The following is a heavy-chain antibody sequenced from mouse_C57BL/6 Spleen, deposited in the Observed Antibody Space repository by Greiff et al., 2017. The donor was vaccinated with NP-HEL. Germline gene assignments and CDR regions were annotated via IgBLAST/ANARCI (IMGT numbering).Heavy chain of an antibody. CDR1: GFTFSSYG. J-gene: IGHJ4*01. CDR3: ARHESSGYNAMDY. V-gene: IGHV5-6*01. D-gene: IGHD3-2*02. Sequence: VQLKESGGDLVKPGGSLKLSCAASGFTFSSYGMSWVRQTPDKRLEWVATISSGGSYTYYPDSVKGRFTISRDNAKNTLYLQMSSLKSEDTAMYYCARHESSGYNAMDYWGQGTSVTVSS. CDR2: ISSGGSYT.